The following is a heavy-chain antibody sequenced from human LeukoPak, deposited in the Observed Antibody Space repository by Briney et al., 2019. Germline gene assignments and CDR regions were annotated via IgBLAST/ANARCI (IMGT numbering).Heavy chain of an antibody. Sequence: SETLSLTCAVYGGSFSGYYWSWIRQPPGKGLEWIGEINHSGSTNYNPSLKSRVTISVDTSKNQFSLKLSSVTAADTAVYYCARGGYSSSWYAWAGPYYYYYYYMDVWGKGTTVTVSS. CDR1: GGSFSGYY. CDR2: INHSGST. CDR3: ARGGYSSSWYAWAGPYYYYYYYMDV. J-gene: IGHJ6*03. D-gene: IGHD6-13*01. V-gene: IGHV4-34*01.